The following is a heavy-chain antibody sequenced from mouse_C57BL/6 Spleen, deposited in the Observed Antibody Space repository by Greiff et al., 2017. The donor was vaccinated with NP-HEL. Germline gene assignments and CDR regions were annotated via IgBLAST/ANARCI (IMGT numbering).Heavy chain of an antibody. J-gene: IGHJ2*01. CDR3: ARSGDSYYFDY. V-gene: IGHV3-6*01. CDR2: ISYDGSN. D-gene: IGHD3-3*01. CDR1: GYSITSGYY. Sequence: VQLKESGPGLVKPSQSLSLTCSVTGYSITSGYYWNWIRQFPGNKLEWMGYISYDGSNNYNPSLKNRISITRDTSKNQFFLKLNSVTTEDTATYYCARSGDSYYFDYWGQGTTLTVSS.